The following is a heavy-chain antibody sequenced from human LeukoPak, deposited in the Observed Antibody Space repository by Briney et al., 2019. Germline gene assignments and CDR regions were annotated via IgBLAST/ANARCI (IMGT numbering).Heavy chain of an antibody. CDR3: ARDMIRGVVVSQY. CDR1: GFTVSSNY. D-gene: IGHD3-10*01. Sequence: GGSLRLSCAASGFTVSSNYMSWVRQAPGKGLEWVAVIWYDGNIQYYADSVKGRFTISRDNFRNTLYLQMNSLRAEDTAVYYCARDMIRGVVVSQYWGQGTLVSVSS. CDR2: IWYDGNIQ. V-gene: IGHV3-33*08. J-gene: IGHJ4*02.